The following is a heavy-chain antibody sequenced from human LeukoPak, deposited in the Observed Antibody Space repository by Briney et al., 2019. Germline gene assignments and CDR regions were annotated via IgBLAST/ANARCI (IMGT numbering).Heavy chain of an antibody. V-gene: IGHV1-18*01. CDR2: ISVYNGNT. D-gene: IGHD3-22*01. Sequence: ASVKVSCKASGYTFTSYGIAWVRQAPGQGLEWMGWISVYNGNTNYAQRLQGRVTVTTDTSTSTAYMELRRLRSDDTAVYYCASGYYDGSGFSTAFDIWGQGTIVTVSS. J-gene: IGHJ3*02. CDR1: GYTFTSYG. CDR3: ASGYYDGSGFSTAFDI.